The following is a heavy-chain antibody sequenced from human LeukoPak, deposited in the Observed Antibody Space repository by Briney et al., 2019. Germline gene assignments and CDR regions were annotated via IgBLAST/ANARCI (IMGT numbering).Heavy chain of an antibody. CDR1: GGTFSSYA. CDR2: IIPIFGTA. CDR3: ARVEWLRLEPHYYYGMDV. V-gene: IGHV1-69*01. J-gene: IGHJ6*04. D-gene: IGHD5-12*01. Sequence: GSSVKVSCKASGGTFSSYAISWVRQAPGQGLEWMGGIIPIFGTANYAQKFRGRVTITADESTSTAYMELSSLRSEDTAVYYCARVEWLRLEPHYYYGMDVWGKGTTVTVSS.